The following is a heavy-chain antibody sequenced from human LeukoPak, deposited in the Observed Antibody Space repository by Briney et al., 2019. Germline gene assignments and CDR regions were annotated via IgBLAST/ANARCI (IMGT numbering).Heavy chain of an antibody. Sequence: PGGSLRLSCAASGFTFSSYAMHWVRQAPGKGLEYVSAISSNGGSTYYANSVKGRFTISRDNSKNTLYPQMGSLRAEDMAVYYCAREGLGMETYYYDSSGYYFDYWGQGTLVTVSS. CDR2: ISSNGGST. CDR1: GFTFSSYA. D-gene: IGHD3-22*01. CDR3: AREGLGMETYYYDSSGYYFDY. V-gene: IGHV3-64*01. J-gene: IGHJ4*02.